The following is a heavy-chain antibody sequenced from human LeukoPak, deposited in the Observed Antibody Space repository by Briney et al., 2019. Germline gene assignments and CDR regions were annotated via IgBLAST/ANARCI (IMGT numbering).Heavy chain of an antibody. Sequence: GGSLRLSCAASGFTYSSYWMHWIRQAPGKGLVWVSRIKSDGSSTSYADSVKGRFTISRDNAKNTLYLQMNSLRAEDTAVYYSASALYYYGDYDYYYYYYMDVWGKGTTVTVSS. CDR1: GFTYSSYW. V-gene: IGHV3-74*01. J-gene: IGHJ6*03. CDR2: IKSDGSST. D-gene: IGHD4-17*01. CDR3: ASALYYYGDYDYYYYYYMDV.